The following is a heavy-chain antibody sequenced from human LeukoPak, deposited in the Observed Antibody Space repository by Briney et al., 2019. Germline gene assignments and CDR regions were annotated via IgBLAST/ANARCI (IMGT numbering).Heavy chain of an antibody. CDR3: AREKTTMIVVVEDWFDP. Sequence: SQTLSLTCAISGDSVSSNSAAWHWIRQSPSRGLEWLGRTYYRSKWYNDYAVSVKSRITINPDTSKNQFSLQLNSVTPEDTAVYYCAREKTTMIVVVEDWFDPWGQGTLVTVSS. D-gene: IGHD3-22*01. J-gene: IGHJ5*02. V-gene: IGHV6-1*01. CDR1: GDSVSSNSAA. CDR2: TYYRSKWYN.